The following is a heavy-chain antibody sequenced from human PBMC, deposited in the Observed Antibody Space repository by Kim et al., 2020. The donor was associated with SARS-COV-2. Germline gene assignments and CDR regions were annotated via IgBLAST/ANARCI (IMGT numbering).Heavy chain of an antibody. CDR3: AARGGYDRSGYYRDWFDP. Sequence: KGRFTISRDNPKNTLHLEMNSLRAEDTAVYYCAARGGYDRSGYYRDWFDPWGQGTLVTVSS. D-gene: IGHD3-22*01. J-gene: IGHJ5*02. V-gene: IGHV3-23*01.